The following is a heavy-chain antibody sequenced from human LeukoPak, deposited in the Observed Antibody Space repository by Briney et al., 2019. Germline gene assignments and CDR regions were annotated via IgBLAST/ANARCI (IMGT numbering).Heavy chain of an antibody. V-gene: IGHV1-8*01. CDR1: GYTFTSYD. J-gene: IGHJ4*02. CDR2: MYPNNGNT. Sequence: ASVKVSCMTSGYTFTSYDINWVRQDTGQGLEWMGWMYPNNGNTDYEQKFQGQVTMTSNTSLRTAYIELGSLKSDGPALYYGGRSPRDSNLDYWGQGTLVTVSS. D-gene: IGHD2-15*01. CDR3: GRSPRDSNLDY.